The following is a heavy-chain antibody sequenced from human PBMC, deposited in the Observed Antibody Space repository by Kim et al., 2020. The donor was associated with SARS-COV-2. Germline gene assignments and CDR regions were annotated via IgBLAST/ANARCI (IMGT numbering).Heavy chain of an antibody. CDR3: ARAWIAAAMGNGIDM. J-gene: IGHJ3*02. Sequence: GGSLRLSCAASGFMFSSYAMHWVRQAPGKGLEWVAVISYDGSNKYYADSVKGRFTISRDNSKNTLFLQMNSLRGEDTAVYYCARAWIAAAMGNGIDMWG. CDR2: ISYDGSNK. D-gene: IGHD6-13*01. V-gene: IGHV3-30*04. CDR1: GFMFSSYA.